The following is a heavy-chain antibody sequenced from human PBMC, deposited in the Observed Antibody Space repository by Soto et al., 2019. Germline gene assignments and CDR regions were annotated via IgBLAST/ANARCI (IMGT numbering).Heavy chain of an antibody. CDR1: GFVFQDSS. V-gene: IGHV3-73*01. Sequence: ESGGGLVQPGGSLKLSCEASGFVFQDSSIHWVRQASGKGLEWVGRIRDRAYNYATAYAASVKGRFTISRDDSNNKAYLQMDSLKTEDTAIYYCTRLISAAQDYWGQGTLVTVSS. CDR3: TRLISAAQDY. CDR2: IRDRAYNYAT. J-gene: IGHJ4*02. D-gene: IGHD3-10*01.